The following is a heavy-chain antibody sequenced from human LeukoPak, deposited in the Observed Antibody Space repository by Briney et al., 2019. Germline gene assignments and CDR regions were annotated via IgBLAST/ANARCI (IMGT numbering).Heavy chain of an antibody. J-gene: IGHJ1*01. D-gene: IGHD2/OR15-2a*01. Sequence: PSETLFLTCTVSGGSMSSYYWSWIRQPPGKGLEWIGYIYYSGTTNYNPSLKSRVTMSVDTSMNQFSLKMSSVTAADTAVYYCARHGSTSSDDYFQHWGQGTLVTVSS. CDR3: ARHGSTSSDDYFQH. CDR2: IYYSGTT. CDR1: GGSMSSYY. V-gene: IGHV4-59*08.